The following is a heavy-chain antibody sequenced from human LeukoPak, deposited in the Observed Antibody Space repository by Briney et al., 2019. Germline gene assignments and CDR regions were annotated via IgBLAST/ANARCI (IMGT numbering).Heavy chain of an antibody. V-gene: IGHV3-53*05. Sequence: GGSLRLSCAASGFTVSTNYMGWVRQAPGKGLEWVSLTSSGGYTAYADSVKGRFTISRDNSKNTLYLQMNSLRVEDTAVYYCAKDRIILSFGDASKHWGQGTLVTVSS. CDR1: GFTVSTNY. D-gene: IGHD3-10*01. CDR2: TSSGGYT. J-gene: IGHJ1*01. CDR3: AKDRIILSFGDASKH.